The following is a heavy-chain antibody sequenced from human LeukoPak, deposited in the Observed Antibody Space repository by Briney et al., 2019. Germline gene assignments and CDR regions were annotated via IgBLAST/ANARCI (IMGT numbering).Heavy chain of an antibody. V-gene: IGHV4-59*08. D-gene: IGHD3-22*01. J-gene: IGHJ4*02. CDR2: IYYSGST. CDR3: ASVSSGYSYYFDY. Sequence: SETLSLTCTVSGGSISSYYWSWIRQPPGKGLEWIGYIYYSGSTNYNPSLKSRVTISVDTSKNQFSLKLSSVTAADTAVYYCASVSSGYSYYFDYWGQGTLVTVSS. CDR1: GGSISSYY.